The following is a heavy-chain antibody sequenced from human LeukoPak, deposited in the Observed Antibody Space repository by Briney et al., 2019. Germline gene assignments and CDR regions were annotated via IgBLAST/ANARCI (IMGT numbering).Heavy chain of an antibody. V-gene: IGHV4-59*01. J-gene: IGHJ4*02. CDR3: AREATSGYDLNAIDY. Sequence: SETLSLTCTVSGGSMTTYYWSWIRQPPGKGLEWIGYIYYSGSTNYNPSLKSRVTISVDTSKNQFSLKLSSVTAADTAVYYCAREATSGYDLNAIDYWGQGTLVTVSS. CDR1: GGSMTTYY. CDR2: IYYSGST. D-gene: IGHD5-12*01.